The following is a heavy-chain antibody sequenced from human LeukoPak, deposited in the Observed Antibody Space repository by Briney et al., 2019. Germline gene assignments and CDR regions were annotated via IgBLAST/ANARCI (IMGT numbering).Heavy chain of an antibody. J-gene: IGHJ6*03. Sequence: SVTVSCKASGGTFSSYAISWVRQAPGQGLEWMGGIIPIFGTANYAQKFQGRVTITTDESTSTAYMELSSLRSEDTAVYYCARDLAARPGNYYYMDVWGKGTTVTVSS. CDR1: GGTFSSYA. D-gene: IGHD6-6*01. CDR3: ARDLAARPGNYYYMDV. CDR2: IIPIFGTA. V-gene: IGHV1-69*05.